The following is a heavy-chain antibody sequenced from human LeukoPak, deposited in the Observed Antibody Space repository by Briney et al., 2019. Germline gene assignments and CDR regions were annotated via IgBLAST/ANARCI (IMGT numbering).Heavy chain of an antibody. D-gene: IGHD6-19*01. J-gene: IGHJ6*02. Sequence: PGGSLRLSCAASGFTFSSYAMTWVRQAPGQGLEWVSAISGSGGSTYYADSVKGRFTISRDNSKNTLYLQMNSLRAEDTAVYYCAKDLLGSSGWYDRTYYYYGVDVWGQGTTVTVSS. V-gene: IGHV3-23*01. CDR3: AKDLLGSSGWYDRTYYYYGVDV. CDR2: ISGSGGST. CDR1: GFTFSSYA.